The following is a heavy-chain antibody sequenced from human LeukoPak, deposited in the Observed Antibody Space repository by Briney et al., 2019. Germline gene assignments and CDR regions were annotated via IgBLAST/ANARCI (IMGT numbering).Heavy chain of an antibody. V-gene: IGHV1-46*01. J-gene: IGHJ6*03. CDR1: GYTFTSYY. CDR3: ARTASPAYYYGSGSYYNGPYYYYYYMDV. CDR2: INPSGGST. Sequence: ASVKVSCKASGYTFTSYYMHWVRQAPGQGLEWMGIINPSGGSTSYAQKFQGRVTMTRDMSTSTVYMELSSLRSEDTAVYYCARTASPAYYYGSGSYYNGPYYYYYYMDVWGKGTTVTVSS. D-gene: IGHD3-10*01.